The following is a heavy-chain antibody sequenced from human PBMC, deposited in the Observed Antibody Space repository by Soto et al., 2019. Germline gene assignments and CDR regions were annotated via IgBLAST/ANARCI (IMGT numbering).Heavy chain of an antibody. D-gene: IGHD2-15*01. CDR3: VGANLGYCSGGSCTDY. J-gene: IGHJ4*02. Sequence: QVQLVQSGAEVKKPGSSVKVSCKASGGTFSSYTISWVRQAPGQGLEWMGRIIPILGIANYAQKFQGRVTITDDKSKSTAYMELSSLRSEDTAVYYCVGANLGYCSGGSCTDYWGQGTLVTVSS. V-gene: IGHV1-69*02. CDR2: IIPILGIA. CDR1: GGTFSSYT.